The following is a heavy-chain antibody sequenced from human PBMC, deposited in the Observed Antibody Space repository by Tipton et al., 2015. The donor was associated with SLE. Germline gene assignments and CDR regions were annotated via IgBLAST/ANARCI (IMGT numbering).Heavy chain of an antibody. V-gene: IGHV4-34*01. CDR1: GGSFSGYY. CDR3: ARALWVDKDFEVPLAIRLRAFDI. CDR2: INHSGST. Sequence: TLSLTCAVYGGSFSGYYWSWTRQSPGKGLEWIGDINHSGSTNYNPSLKSRVSISVDTSKNQFSLRLSSASAADTAIYYCARALWVDKDFEVPLAIRLRAFDIWGQGRMVTVSS. D-gene: IGHD2-2*02. J-gene: IGHJ3*02.